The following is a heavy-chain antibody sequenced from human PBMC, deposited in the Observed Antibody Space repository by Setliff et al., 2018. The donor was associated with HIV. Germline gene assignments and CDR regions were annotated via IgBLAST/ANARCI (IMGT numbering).Heavy chain of an antibody. D-gene: IGHD4-17*01. CDR1: GFTFSSYW. V-gene: IGHV3-74*01. Sequence: GGSLRLSCAASGFTFSSYWMHWVRQVPGKGLVWVSRIKTDGTSTTYADSVKGRFTISRDDAKNTLYLQMNSLGGEDTAVYYCARGPSLTTVTTLYDYWGQGTLVTVSS. J-gene: IGHJ4*02. CDR3: ARGPSLTTVTTLYDY. CDR2: IKTDGTST.